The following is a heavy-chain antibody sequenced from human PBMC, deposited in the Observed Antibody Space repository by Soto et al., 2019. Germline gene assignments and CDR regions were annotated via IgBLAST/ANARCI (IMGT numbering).Heavy chain of an antibody. D-gene: IGHD5-18*01. V-gene: IGHV4-39*01. CDR1: GGSISSTSYY. CDR3: ARRGYSHGYFAL. Sequence: SETLSLTCSVSGGSISSTSYYWGWIRQPPGKEVEWIGNIFYTGSTFYNPSLESRLTISVATSKNQFSLTLRSMTAADSAVYYCARRGYSHGYFALWGQGSLVTGSS. CDR2: IFYTGST. J-gene: IGHJ4*02.